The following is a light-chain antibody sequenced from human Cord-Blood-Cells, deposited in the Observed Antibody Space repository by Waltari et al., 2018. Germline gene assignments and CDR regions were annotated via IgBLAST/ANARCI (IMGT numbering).Light chain of an antibody. CDR2: AAS. V-gene: IGKV1-39*01. J-gene: IGKJ3*01. Sequence: DIQMTQSPSSLSASVGDRVTITCRASQSISSYLNWYQQKPGKAPKLLIYAASSLQSGVPSRFGGSGAGAYFTLTISMLPPDDFTTYYCQQSYSTRFTFGPGTKVDIK. CDR3: QQSYSTRFT. CDR1: QSISSY.